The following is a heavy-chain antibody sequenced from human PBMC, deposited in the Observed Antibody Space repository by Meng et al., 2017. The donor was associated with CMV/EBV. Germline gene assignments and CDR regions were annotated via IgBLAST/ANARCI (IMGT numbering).Heavy chain of an antibody. D-gene: IGHD3-10*01. V-gene: IGHV5-51*01. CDR1: GYSFTRYW. Sequence: GESLKISRQGSGYSFTRYWIGWVRQMPGKGLEWVGIIYPGESDTSYSPSFQGQVTISADKSISTAYLQWSSLKASDTAMYYCARSFRFGHISPTGYYYYGMDVWGQGTTVTVSS. CDR3: ARSFRFGHISPTGYYYYGMDV. CDR2: IYPGESDT. J-gene: IGHJ6*02.